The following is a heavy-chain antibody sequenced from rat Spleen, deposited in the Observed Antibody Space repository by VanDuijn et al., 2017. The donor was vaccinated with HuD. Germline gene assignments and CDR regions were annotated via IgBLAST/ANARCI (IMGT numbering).Heavy chain of an antibody. D-gene: IGHD1-9*01. CDR3: TRGVYYGYNAFVY. V-gene: IGHV5-20*01. J-gene: IGHJ3*01. CDR1: GFTFSDYY. CDR2: ISNTGGTT. Sequence: EVQLVESGGGLVQPGRSLKLSCAASGFTFSDYYMDWVRQAPTKGLEWVASISNTGGTTNYPDSVKGRISISRDNAKSTLYVQLNSLRSEDTATYFCTRGVYYGYNAFVYWGQGTLVTVSS.